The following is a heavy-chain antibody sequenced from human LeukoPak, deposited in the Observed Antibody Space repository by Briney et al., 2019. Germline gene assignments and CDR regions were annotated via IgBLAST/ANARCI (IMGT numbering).Heavy chain of an antibody. J-gene: IGHJ4*02. V-gene: IGHV3-48*02. CDR2: ITASGTAM. CDR1: GFTFSSYS. CDR3: ASSGSYRFDY. Sequence: GGSLRLSCAASGFTFSSYSMNWVRQAPGKGLEWVSHITASGTAMIYADSVKGRFTISRDNAKNSLYLQMNSLRDEDTAVYYCASSGSYRFDYWGQGTLVTVSS. D-gene: IGHD1-26*01.